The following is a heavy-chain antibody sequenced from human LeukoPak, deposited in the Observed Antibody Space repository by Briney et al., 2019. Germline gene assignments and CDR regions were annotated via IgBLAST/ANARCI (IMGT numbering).Heavy chain of an antibody. J-gene: IGHJ6*02. CDR3: ARRGLRFLEWLSHPRRSDV. D-gene: IGHD3-3*01. Sequence: SETLSLTCAVYGGSFSGYYWSWIRQPPGKGLEWIGEINHSGSTNYNPSLKSRVTISVDTSKNQFSLKLSSVTAADTAVYYCARRGLRFLEWLSHPRRSDVWGQGTTVTVSS. CDR1: GGSFSGYY. V-gene: IGHV4-34*01. CDR2: INHSGST.